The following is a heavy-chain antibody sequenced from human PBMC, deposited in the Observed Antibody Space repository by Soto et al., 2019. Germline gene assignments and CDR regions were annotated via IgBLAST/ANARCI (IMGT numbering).Heavy chain of an antibody. J-gene: IGHJ4*02. CDR2: IYSGGTT. D-gene: IGHD6-13*01. V-gene: IGHV3-66*01. CDR1: GFTVSTNY. Sequence: EVQLVESGGGSVQPGGSLRLSCTVSGFTVSTNYMCWVRQAPGKGLEWVSVIYSGGTTYYADSVKGRFTISRDDSKNTLYLQMNSLRAEDTAVYYCARGGAKSSSSDYWGQGSLVTVSS. CDR3: ARGGAKSSSSDY.